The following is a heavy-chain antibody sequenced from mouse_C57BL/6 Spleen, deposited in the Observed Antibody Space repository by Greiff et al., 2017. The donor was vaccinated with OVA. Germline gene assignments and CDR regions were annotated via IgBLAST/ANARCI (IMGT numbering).Heavy chain of an antibody. Sequence: QVQLQQSGAELVRPGASVKLSCKASGYTFTDYYINWVKQRPGQGLEWIARIYPGSGNTYYNEKFKGKATLTAEKSSSTAYMQLSSLTSEDSAVYFCARPDDYDLYYYAMDYWGQGTSVTVSS. D-gene: IGHD2-4*01. V-gene: IGHV1-76*01. CDR3: ARPDDYDLYYYAMDY. CDR1: GYTFTDYY. J-gene: IGHJ4*01. CDR2: IYPGSGNT.